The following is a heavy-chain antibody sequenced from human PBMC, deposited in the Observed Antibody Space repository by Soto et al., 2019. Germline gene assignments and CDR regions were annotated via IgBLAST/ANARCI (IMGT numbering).Heavy chain of an antibody. Sequence: GASVKVSCKASGYTFNTYAMHWVRQAPGQRFEWMGWINAGNGNTQYSPKFQGRVTITRDTSASTAYMELSSLRSEDTAVYYCARDRSSSWYGDYWGQGTQVTVSS. CDR3: ARDRSSSWYGDY. J-gene: IGHJ4*02. CDR1: GYTFNTYA. CDR2: INAGNGNT. V-gene: IGHV1-3*01. D-gene: IGHD6-13*01.